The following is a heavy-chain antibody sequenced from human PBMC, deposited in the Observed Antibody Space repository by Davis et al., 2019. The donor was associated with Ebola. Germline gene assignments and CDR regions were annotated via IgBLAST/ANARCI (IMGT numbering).Heavy chain of an antibody. Sequence: GGSLRLSCVGSGFSVSDKYMSWVRQAPGKGLEWVAVISYDGSNKYYADSVKGRFTISRDNSRNTLYLHMNSLRPEDTTVYYCAKYRSSWYEGELDYWGQGTLVTVSS. V-gene: IGHV3-30*18. CDR2: ISYDGSNK. J-gene: IGHJ4*02. CDR3: AKYRSSWYEGELDY. D-gene: IGHD6-13*01. CDR1: GFSVSDKY.